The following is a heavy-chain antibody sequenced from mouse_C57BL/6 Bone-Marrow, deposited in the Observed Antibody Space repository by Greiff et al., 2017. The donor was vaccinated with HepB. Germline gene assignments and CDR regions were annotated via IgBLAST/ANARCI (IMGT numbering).Heavy chain of an antibody. J-gene: IGHJ2*01. CDR1: GFTFSSYA. CDR3: AREGYTVVGDY. V-gene: IGHV5-4*01. Sequence: EVKLQESGGGLVKPGGSLKLSCAASGFTFSSYAMSWVRQTPEKRLEWVATISDGGSYTYYPDNVKGRFTISRDNAKNNLYLQMSHLKSEDTAMYYCAREGYTVVGDYWGQGTTLTVSS. D-gene: IGHD1-1*01. CDR2: ISDGGSYT.